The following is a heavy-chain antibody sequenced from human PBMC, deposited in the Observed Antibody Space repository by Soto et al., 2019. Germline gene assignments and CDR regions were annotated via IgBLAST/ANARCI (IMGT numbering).Heavy chain of an antibody. J-gene: IGHJ4*02. D-gene: IGHD1-26*01. Sequence: QVQLVESGGGVVQPGGSLRISCAASASIFKGHGMHWVRQAPGKGLEWVAIIRYDGSDEHYGDSVEGRFTISRDNSKNMLYLQMNSLRAEDTAVYYCARDGVGATTFFGFLDYWGQGTLVTVSS. CDR2: IRYDGSDE. V-gene: IGHV3-33*08. CDR1: ASIFKGHG. CDR3: ARDGVGATTFFGFLDY.